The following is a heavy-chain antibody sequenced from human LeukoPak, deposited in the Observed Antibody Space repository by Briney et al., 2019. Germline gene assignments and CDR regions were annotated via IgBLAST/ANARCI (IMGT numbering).Heavy chain of an antibody. CDR1: GGSISSSSYY. Sequence: SETLSLTCTVSGGSISSSSYYWGWIRQPPGKGLEWIGSIYYSGSTYYNPSLKSRVTISVDTSKNQFSLKLSSVTAADTAVYYCARHYDFWSGYWYFDYWGQGTLVTVSS. J-gene: IGHJ4*02. CDR2: IYYSGST. D-gene: IGHD3-3*01. CDR3: ARHYDFWSGYWYFDY. V-gene: IGHV4-39*01.